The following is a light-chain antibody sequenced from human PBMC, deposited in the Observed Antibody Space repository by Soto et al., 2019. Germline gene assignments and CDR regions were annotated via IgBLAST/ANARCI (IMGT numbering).Light chain of an antibody. Sequence: QSVLTQPPSASGTPGQRVTISCSGSSSNIGSNTVNWYRQLPGTAPKLLIYSNNQRPSGVPDRLSGSKSGTSASLAISGLQSEEESDYYCGAWDGSLNGYVFGTGTKVTVL. CDR1: SSNIGSNT. CDR2: SNN. CDR3: GAWDGSLNGYV. J-gene: IGLJ1*01. V-gene: IGLV1-44*01.